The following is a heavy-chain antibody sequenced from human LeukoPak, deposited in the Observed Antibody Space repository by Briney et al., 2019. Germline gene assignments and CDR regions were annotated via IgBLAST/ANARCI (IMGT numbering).Heavy chain of an antibody. CDR1: GYTFTSYA. V-gene: IGHV1-3*03. CDR2: INAGNGNT. D-gene: IGHD3-3*01. Sequence: ASVKVSCKASGYTFTSYAMHWVRQAPGQRLEWMGWINAGNGNTKYSQEFQGRVTITRDTSASTAYMELSSLRSEDMAVYYCARPRDDFWSGYYTELDYWGQGTLVTVSS. J-gene: IGHJ4*02. CDR3: ARPRDDFWSGYYTELDY.